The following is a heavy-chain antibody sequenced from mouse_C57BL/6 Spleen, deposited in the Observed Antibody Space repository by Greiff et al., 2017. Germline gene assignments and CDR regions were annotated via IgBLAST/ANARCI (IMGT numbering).Heavy chain of an antibody. Sequence: QVTLKESGPGILQPSQTLSLTCSFSGFSLSTFGMGVGWIRQPSGKGLEWLAHIWWDDAKYYNPALKSRLTISKDTSKNQVFLKIANVDTADTATYYCARIGYYYGSSYWYFDVWGTGTTVTVSS. V-gene: IGHV8-8*01. CDR1: GFSLSTFGMG. CDR3: ARIGYYYGSSYWYFDV. D-gene: IGHD1-1*01. J-gene: IGHJ1*03. CDR2: IWWDDAK.